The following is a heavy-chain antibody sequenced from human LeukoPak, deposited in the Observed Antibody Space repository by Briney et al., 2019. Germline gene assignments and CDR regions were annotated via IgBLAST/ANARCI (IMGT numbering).Heavy chain of an antibody. CDR3: ARGYGRCSDGSCYWYYFDY. CDR1: GGTFSSYA. D-gene: IGHD2-15*01. CDR2: IIPIFGTA. Sequence: GASVKVSCKASGGTFSSYAISWVRQAPGQGLEWMGGIIPIFGTANYAQKFQGRVTITTDESTSTAYMELSSLRSEDTAVYYCARGYGRCSDGSCYWYYFDYWGQGTLVTVSS. J-gene: IGHJ4*02. V-gene: IGHV1-69*05.